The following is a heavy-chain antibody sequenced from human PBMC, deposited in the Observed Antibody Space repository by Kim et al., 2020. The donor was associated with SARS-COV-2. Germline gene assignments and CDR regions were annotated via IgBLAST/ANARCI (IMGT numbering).Heavy chain of an antibody. V-gene: IGHV3-23*01. CDR2: ITGSGAGT. CDR3: AMPRSGSYYNDFVY. CDR1: GFTFSSYA. J-gene: IGHJ4*02. D-gene: IGHD3-10*01. Sequence: GGSLRLSCAASGFTFSSYAMNWVRQAPGKGLEWVSAITGSGAGTYYADSVKGRFTISRDNFKNTLYLQMNSMRAEDTALYYCAMPRSGSYYNDFVYWGQGTLVTVSS.